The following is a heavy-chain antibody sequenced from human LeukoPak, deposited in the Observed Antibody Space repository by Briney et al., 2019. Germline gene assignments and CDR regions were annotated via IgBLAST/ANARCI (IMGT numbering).Heavy chain of an antibody. Sequence: PGGSLRLSCTASGFSFSSYAMNWVRQTPGKGLEWLSILSGDSDITHYADSVKGRFTISRDNSKNTLYLQMNSLRAEDTAIYYCGKKYGLPTTTERSVQYWSQGTLVNVSS. CDR3: GKKYGLPTTTERSVQY. CDR2: LSGDSDIT. J-gene: IGHJ4*02. CDR1: GFSFSSYA. V-gene: IGHV3-23*01. D-gene: IGHD1-1*01.